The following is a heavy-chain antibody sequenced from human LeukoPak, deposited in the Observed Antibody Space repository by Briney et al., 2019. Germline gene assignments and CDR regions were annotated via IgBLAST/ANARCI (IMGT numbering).Heavy chain of an antibody. CDR2: INHSGST. Sequence: SETLSLTCAVYGGSFSGYYWSWIRQPPGKGLEWIGEINHSGSTNYNPSLKSRVTISVDTSKNQFSLKLSSVTAADTAVYYCAKSYSDTVTPFGYWGQGTLVTVSS. V-gene: IGHV4-34*01. CDR1: GGSFSGYY. J-gene: IGHJ4*02. CDR3: AKSYSDTVTPFGY. D-gene: IGHD4-17*01.